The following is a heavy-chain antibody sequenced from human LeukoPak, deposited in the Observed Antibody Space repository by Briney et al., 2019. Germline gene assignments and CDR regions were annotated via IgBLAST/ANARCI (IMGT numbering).Heavy chain of an antibody. D-gene: IGHD6-13*01. CDR3: ARQGGSWGYYYYYYGMDV. Sequence: SETLSLTCTVSGGSISSYYWSWIRQPPGKGLEWIGYVYHSGSTNYNPTLKSPVTISVDTSKNQFSLKLSSVTAADTAVYYCARQGGSWGYYYYYYGMDVWGQGTTVTVSS. CDR1: GGSISSYY. J-gene: IGHJ6*02. CDR2: VYHSGST. V-gene: IGHV4-59*08.